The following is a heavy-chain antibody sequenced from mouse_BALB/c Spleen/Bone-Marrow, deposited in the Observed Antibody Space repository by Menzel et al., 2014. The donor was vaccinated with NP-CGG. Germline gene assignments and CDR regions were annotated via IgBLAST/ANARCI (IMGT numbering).Heavy chain of an antibody. J-gene: IGHJ4*01. V-gene: IGHV2-3*01. D-gene: IGHD3-2*02. Sequence: VKLMESGPGLVSPSQSLSITCTVSGFSLTSYGVSWVRQPPGKGLEWLGVIWGDGSTTYHSALISRLSISNDNSKSQVFLKLNSLQTDDTATYYCAKPTAQAYAMDYWGQGTPVTVSS. CDR1: GFSLTSYG. CDR3: AKPTAQAYAMDY. CDR2: IWGDGST.